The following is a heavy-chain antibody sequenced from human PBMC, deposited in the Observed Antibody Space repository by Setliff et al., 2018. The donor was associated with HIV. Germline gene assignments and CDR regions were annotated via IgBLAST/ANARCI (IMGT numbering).Heavy chain of an antibody. V-gene: IGHV4-38-2*02. CDR3: ASGPAWRSDFGLHTFDY. CDR2: VYHTGST. J-gene: IGHJ4*02. Sequence: SETLSLTCTVSGYSISSRYYWGWIRQPPGKGLEWIGSVYHTGSTYYNPSLKSRVTMSADTSKNQFSLKLSSVTAADTAVYYCASGPAWRSDFGLHTFDYWGQGTLVTVSS. D-gene: IGHD2-2*01. CDR1: GYSISSRYY.